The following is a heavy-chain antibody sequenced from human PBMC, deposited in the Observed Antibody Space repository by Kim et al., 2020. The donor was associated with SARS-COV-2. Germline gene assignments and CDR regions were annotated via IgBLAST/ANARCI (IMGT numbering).Heavy chain of an antibody. CDR3: ARDRGKQDDY. Sequence: SRAHYADYVGGRFTVSRDNAKNTLYLQMDSLRAEDTAVYYCARDRGKQDDYWGQGTQVTVSS. J-gene: IGHJ4*02. CDR2: SRA. D-gene: IGHD3-10*01. V-gene: IGHV3-74*01.